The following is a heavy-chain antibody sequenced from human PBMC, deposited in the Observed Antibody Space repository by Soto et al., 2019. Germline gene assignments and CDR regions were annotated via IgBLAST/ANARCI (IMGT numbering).Heavy chain of an antibody. CDR3: ARRYGRYFDY. D-gene: IGHD4-17*01. J-gene: IGHJ4*02. V-gene: IGHV4-59*08. CDR2: IYYSGST. CDR1: GGSISSYY. Sequence: QVQLQESGPGLVKPSETLSLTCTVSGGSISSYYWSWIRQPPGKGLEWIGYIYYSGSTNYHPSLKSRVTISVDTSKNQCSLKVSSVTAAATAGYYGARRYGRYFDYWGQGTLVTVSS.